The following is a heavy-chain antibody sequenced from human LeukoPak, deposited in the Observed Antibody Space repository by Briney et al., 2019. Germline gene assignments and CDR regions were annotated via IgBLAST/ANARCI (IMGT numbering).Heavy chain of an antibody. Sequence: ASVKVSCKASGYTFTGYYMHWVRQAPGQGLEWMGWINPNSGGTNYAQKFQGRVTMTRDTSISTAYMELSRLRSDDTAVYYCARDRTRYSSGWFLVYWGQGTLVTVSS. CDR3: ARDRTRYSSGWFLVY. D-gene: IGHD6-19*01. V-gene: IGHV1-2*02. CDR2: INPNSGGT. CDR1: GYTFTGYY. J-gene: IGHJ4*02.